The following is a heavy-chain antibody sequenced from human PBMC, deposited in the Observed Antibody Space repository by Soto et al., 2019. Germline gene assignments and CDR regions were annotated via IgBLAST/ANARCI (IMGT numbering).Heavy chain of an antibody. Sequence: SVKVSCKASGGTFSSYTISWVRQAPGQGLEWMGRIIPILGIANYAQKFQGRVTITADKSTSTAYMELSSLRSEDTAVYYCAREGIAAPRRAFDIWGQGTMVTVSS. CDR1: GGTFSSYT. V-gene: IGHV1-69*04. CDR2: IIPILGIA. CDR3: AREGIAAPRRAFDI. D-gene: IGHD6-13*01. J-gene: IGHJ3*02.